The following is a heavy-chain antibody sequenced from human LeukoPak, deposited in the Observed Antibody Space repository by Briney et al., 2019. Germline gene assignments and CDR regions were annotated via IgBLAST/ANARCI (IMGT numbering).Heavy chain of an antibody. CDR3: ARESGSGWSP. CDR1: GFTFSNFG. J-gene: IGHJ5*02. V-gene: IGHV3-33*01. CDR2: IWYDGSQK. D-gene: IGHD6-19*01. Sequence: AGGSLRLSCAASGFTFSNFGMPWVRQAPGKGLEWVAVIWYDGSQKYYADSVKGRFTISRDNTKNTLYLQMNSLRVEDTAVYYCARESGSGWSPWGQGTLVIVSS.